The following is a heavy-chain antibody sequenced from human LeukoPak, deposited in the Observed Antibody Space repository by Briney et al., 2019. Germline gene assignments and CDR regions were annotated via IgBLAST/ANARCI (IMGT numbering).Heavy chain of an antibody. Sequence: GGSLRLSCTASGFTFSSYAMSWVRQAPGKGLEWVAVISYDGSNKYYADSVKGRFTISRDNSKNTLYLQMNSLRAEDTAVYYCARENGGSYPFDYWGQGTLVTVSS. V-gene: IGHV3-30-3*01. CDR1: GFTFSSYA. CDR2: ISYDGSNK. J-gene: IGHJ4*02. CDR3: ARENGGSYPFDY. D-gene: IGHD1-26*01.